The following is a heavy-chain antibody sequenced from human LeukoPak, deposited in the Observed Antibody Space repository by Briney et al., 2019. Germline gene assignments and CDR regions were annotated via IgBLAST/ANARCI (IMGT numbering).Heavy chain of an antibody. Sequence: KPGGSLRLSCAASGFTFSSYSMNWVRQAPGKGLEWVSSISSSGSTIYYADSVKGRFTISRDNAKNSLYLQMNSLRADDTAVYYCARDHYYSEYFDWGDAFDIWGQGTMVTVSS. J-gene: IGHJ3*02. D-gene: IGHD3-9*01. CDR2: ISSSGSTI. CDR1: GFTFSSYS. CDR3: ARDHYYSEYFDWGDAFDI. V-gene: IGHV3-21*04.